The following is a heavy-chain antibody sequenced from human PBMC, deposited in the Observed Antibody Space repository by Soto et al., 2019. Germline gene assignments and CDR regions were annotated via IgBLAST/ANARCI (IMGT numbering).Heavy chain of an antibody. J-gene: IGHJ5*02. CDR1: GGSISSSSYF. Sequence: SETLSLTCRVSGGSISSSSYFWGGIRQPPGKGLEWIGSIYYSGSTYYNPSLKSRVTVSVDTSKNQFSLKLSSVTAADTAVYYCARHPSDFWFDPWGQGTLVTVSS. CDR3: ARHPSDFWFDP. D-gene: IGHD2-21*02. V-gene: IGHV4-39*01. CDR2: IYYSGST.